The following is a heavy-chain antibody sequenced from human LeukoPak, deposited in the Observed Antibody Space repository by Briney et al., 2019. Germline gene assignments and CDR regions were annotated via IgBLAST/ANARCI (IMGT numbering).Heavy chain of an antibody. Sequence: GGSLRLSCAASGFTFTSYAMSWVRQAPGKGLEWVSSISGSGGGTFYADSVKGRFTISRDNSKNTLYLQMNSLRVEDTAVYYCAKSFSTYYYDSSGYLGDAFDIWGQGTMVTVSS. CDR2: ISGSGGGT. CDR1: GFTFTSYA. V-gene: IGHV3-23*01. J-gene: IGHJ3*02. D-gene: IGHD3-22*01. CDR3: AKSFSTYYYDSSGYLGDAFDI.